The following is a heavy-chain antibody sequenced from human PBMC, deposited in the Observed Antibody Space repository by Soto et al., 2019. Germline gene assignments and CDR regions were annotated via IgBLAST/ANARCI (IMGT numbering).Heavy chain of an antibody. CDR1: GFTFSAYD. J-gene: IGHJ6*02. CDR2: IGAADDP. CDR3: ARAYSGRLPRRADYYFAMDV. Sequence: QPGGFLRLSCAASGFTFSAYDMHWVRQTTGKGLEWVSAIGAADDPYYLGSVKGRFTISRENAKNSLYLQMNSLRAEDTAVYYCARAYSGRLPRRADYYFAMDVWGQGTTVTVSS. D-gene: IGHD2-15*01. V-gene: IGHV3-13*05.